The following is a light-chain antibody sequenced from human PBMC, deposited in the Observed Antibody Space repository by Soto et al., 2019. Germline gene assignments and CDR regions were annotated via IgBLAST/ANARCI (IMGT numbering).Light chain of an antibody. CDR2: KAS. J-gene: IGKJ3*01. Sequence: DIQMTQSPSTLSASVGDRVTITCRASQTISNWLAWYQQKPGKAPKVLIYKASTLESGVPSRFSGSGSGTDFALTISSLQPDDFATYYCQQSYSTPITFGPGTKVDIK. V-gene: IGKV1-5*03. CDR3: QQSYSTPIT. CDR1: QTISNW.